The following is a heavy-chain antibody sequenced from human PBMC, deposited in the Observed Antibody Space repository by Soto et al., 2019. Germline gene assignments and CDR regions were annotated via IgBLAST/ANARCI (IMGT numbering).Heavy chain of an antibody. CDR1: GDSFISYW. V-gene: IGHV5-51*01. CDR3: ASQEMATKNVDV. D-gene: IGHD5-12*01. J-gene: IGHJ6*02. CDR2: IYPGDSDT. Sequence: PGESLKISCKGSGDSFISYWIGLVRQMPGKGLEWMGIIYPGDSDTRYSPSFQGQVTISADKSISTAYPQWSSLKASDTAMYYCASQEMATKNVDVWGQGTTVTVSS.